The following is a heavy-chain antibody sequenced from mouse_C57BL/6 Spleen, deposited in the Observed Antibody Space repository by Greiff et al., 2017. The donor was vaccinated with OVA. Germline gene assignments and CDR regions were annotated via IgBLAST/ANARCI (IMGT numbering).Heavy chain of an antibody. Sequence: QVQLQQSGAELVRPGSSVKLSCKASGYTFTSYWMHWVKQRPIHGLEWIGNIDPSDSETHYNQKFKGKATLTVDKSSSTAYMQLRSLTSEDSAVYYCARDSSGPHYFAMDYWGQGTTVTVAS. D-gene: IGHD3-2*02. V-gene: IGHV1-52*01. J-gene: IGHJ4*01. CDR2: IDPSDSET. CDR1: GYTFTSYW. CDR3: ARDSSGPHYFAMDY.